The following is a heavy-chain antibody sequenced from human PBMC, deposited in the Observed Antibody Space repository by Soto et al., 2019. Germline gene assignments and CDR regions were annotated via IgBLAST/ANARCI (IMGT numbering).Heavy chain of an antibody. CDR3: ARGRIAARPEYFQH. CDR2: IYYSGST. J-gene: IGHJ1*01. CDR1: GGSISSSSYY. D-gene: IGHD6-6*01. V-gene: IGHV4-39*01. Sequence: SETLSLTCTVSGGSISSSSYYWGWIRQPPGKGLEGIGSIYYSGSTYYTPSLKSRVTISVDTSKNQFSLKLSSVTAADTAVYYCARGRIAARPEYFQHWGQGTLVTVSS.